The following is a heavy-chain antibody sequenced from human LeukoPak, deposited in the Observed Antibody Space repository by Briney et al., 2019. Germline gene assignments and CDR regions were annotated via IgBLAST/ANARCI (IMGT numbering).Heavy chain of an antibody. CDR1: GYTFTSYY. D-gene: IGHD4-17*01. CDR2: INPSGGST. J-gene: IGHJ3*02. CDR3: ARTDLRGAFDI. Sequence: ASVKVSCKASGYTFTSYYMHWVRQAPGQGLEWMGIINPSGGSTSYAQKFQGRVTMTRDMSTSTVYMELSSLRPEDTAVYYCARTDLRGAFDIWGQGTMVTVSS. V-gene: IGHV1-46*01.